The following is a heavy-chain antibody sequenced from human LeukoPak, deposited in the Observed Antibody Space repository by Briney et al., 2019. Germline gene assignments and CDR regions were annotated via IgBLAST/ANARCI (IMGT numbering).Heavy chain of an antibody. J-gene: IGHJ3*02. Sequence: ASVKVSCKASGGTFSSYAISWVRQAPGQGLEWMGRIIPIFGIANYAQKFQGRVTITADKSTSTAYMELSSLRSEDTAVYYCAREWAPGAFDIWGQGTMVTVSS. D-gene: IGHD1-26*01. V-gene: IGHV1-69*04. CDR2: IIPIFGIA. CDR1: GGTFSSYA. CDR3: AREWAPGAFDI.